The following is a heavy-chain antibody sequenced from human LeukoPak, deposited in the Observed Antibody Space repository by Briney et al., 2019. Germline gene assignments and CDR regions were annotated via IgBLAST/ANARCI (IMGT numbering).Heavy chain of an antibody. Sequence: GGSLRLSCAASGFTFSNYWMSWVRQAPGKGLEWVANIKPDGSEKYYVDSVKGRFTISRDNAKNSLFLQMNSLRAEDTATYYCTGDFGSGVVVTAIVDWGQGTLVTVSS. V-gene: IGHV3-7*01. D-gene: IGHD2-21*02. CDR1: GFTFSNYW. J-gene: IGHJ4*02. CDR2: IKPDGSEK. CDR3: TGDFGSGVVVTAIVD.